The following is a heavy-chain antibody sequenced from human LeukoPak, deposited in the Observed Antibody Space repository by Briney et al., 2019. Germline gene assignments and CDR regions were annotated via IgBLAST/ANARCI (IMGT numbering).Heavy chain of an antibody. V-gene: IGHV3-74*01. CDR3: FLAVGGTGEY. CDR1: GSTFRNYW. CDR2: IKSDGSNA. Sequence: PGGSLRLSFAALGSTFRNYWIDSVPQAPGRGPGWVSRIKSDGSNATSADPVKGRFTIARDSAKNTEYLEMSSLRAEDTAVYYCFLAVGGTGEYCGERTLVAVPS. J-gene: IGHJ4*02. D-gene: IGHD6-19*01.